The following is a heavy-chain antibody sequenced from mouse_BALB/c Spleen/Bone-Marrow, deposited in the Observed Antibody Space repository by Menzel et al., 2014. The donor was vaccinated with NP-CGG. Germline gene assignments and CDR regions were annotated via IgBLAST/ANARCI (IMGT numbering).Heavy chain of an antibody. Sequence: QVQLKESGPGLVAPSQSLSITCTVSGFSLSGFAVNWVRQPPGKGLEWLGMIWGDGSTDYNSTLKSRLNISKDNSKSQVFLKMSSLQTDDTAKYYCARDQEYGNFYYAMDYWGQGTPVTVSS. V-gene: IGHV2-6-7*01. CDR3: ARDQEYGNFYYAMDY. J-gene: IGHJ4*01. D-gene: IGHD2-10*02. CDR1: GFSLSGFA. CDR2: IWGDGST.